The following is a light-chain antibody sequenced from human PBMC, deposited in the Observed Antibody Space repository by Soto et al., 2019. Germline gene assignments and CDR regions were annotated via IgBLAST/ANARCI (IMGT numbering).Light chain of an antibody. Sequence: QSALTQPPSASGSPGQSVTISCTGTSSDVGAYNYVSWYQQHPGKAPKLMISEVSKRLSGVPDRLSGSKSGNTASLTVSGLQSEDEVNYYLSSYAGSNNGVFGGGTKVTAL. CDR3: SSYAGSNNGV. V-gene: IGLV2-8*01. CDR2: EVS. J-gene: IGLJ3*02. CDR1: SSDVGAYNY.